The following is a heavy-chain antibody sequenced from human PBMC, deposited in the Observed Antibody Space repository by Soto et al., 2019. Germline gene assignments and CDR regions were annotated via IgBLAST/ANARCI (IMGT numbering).Heavy chain of an antibody. J-gene: IGHJ4*02. CDR3: AKADFRVAANGPFDY. CDR1: GFTFSTYA. V-gene: IGHV3-23*01. CDR2: ISGSGGST. D-gene: IGHD2-15*01. Sequence: EVQLLESGGGLVQSGGSLRLSCAASGFTFSTYAMSWVRQAPGKGLEWVSTISGSGGSTYYADSVKGRFTISRDNSKNTLYLQMNSLRAEDTAVYYCAKADFRVAANGPFDYWGQGTLVTVSS.